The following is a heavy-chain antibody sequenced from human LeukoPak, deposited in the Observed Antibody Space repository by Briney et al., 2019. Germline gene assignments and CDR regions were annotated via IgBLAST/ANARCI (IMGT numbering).Heavy chain of an antibody. D-gene: IGHD3-22*01. CDR3: AHRVGYYDSSGYYSYNWFDP. V-gene: IGHV2-5*02. J-gene: IGHJ5*02. CDR1: GFSLSTSGVG. Sequence: SGPTLVKPTQTLTLTCTFSGFSLSTSGVGVGWIRQPPGKALEWLALIYWDDDKRYSPSLKSRLTITKDTSKNQVVLTMTNMDPVDTATYYCAHRVGYYDSSGYYSYNWFDPWGQGTLVTVSS. CDR2: IYWDDDK.